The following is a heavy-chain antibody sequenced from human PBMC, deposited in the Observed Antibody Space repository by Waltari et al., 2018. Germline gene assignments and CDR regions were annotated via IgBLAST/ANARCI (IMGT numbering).Heavy chain of an antibody. CDR2: INSAVTT. J-gene: IGHJ3*01. Sequence: QVQLQESGPGLVKPSEILSPTCTVSGDPVRSFFWSWFRQPAGKGLEWIGRINSAVTTKDSPSLKSRVTMSVDRSRNEISLRLRSVTAADTAVYYCARVSMVVATHDGFDVWGPGTAVIVS. D-gene: IGHD2-8*01. V-gene: IGHV4-4*07. CDR3: ARVSMVVATHDGFDV. CDR1: GDPVRSFF.